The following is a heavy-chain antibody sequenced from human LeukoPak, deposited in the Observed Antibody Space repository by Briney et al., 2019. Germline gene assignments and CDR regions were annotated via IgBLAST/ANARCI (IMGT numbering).Heavy chain of an antibody. Sequence: GGSLRLSCAASGFTFSRYWIHWVRQAPGKGLEWVSRINPDGSIATYGDSVKGRFTISRDNAKNTVYLQMNSLRAEDTALYHCARAKTGDWYFDLWGRGTLVTVSS. CDR2: INPDGSIA. J-gene: IGHJ2*01. CDR3: ARAKTGDWYFDL. V-gene: IGHV3-74*01. D-gene: IGHD3-10*01. CDR1: GFTFSRYW.